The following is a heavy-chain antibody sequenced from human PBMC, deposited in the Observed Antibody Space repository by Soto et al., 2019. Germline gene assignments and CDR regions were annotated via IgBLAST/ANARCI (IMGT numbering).Heavy chain of an antibody. J-gene: IGHJ4*02. Sequence: EVQLVESGGGLVQPGGSLRLSCAASGFTFSSYWMHWVRQAPGKGLVWVSRINSDGSSTSYADSVKGRFTISRDNAKNTLYLQMNSLRADDTAVYYCARAAALLTGYYNPDYWGQGTLVTVSS. D-gene: IGHD3-9*01. CDR1: GFTFSSYW. CDR2: INSDGSST. V-gene: IGHV3-74*01. CDR3: ARAAALLTGYYNPDY.